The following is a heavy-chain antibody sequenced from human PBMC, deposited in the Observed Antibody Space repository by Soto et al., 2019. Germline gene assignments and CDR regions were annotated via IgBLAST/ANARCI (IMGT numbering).Heavy chain of an antibody. V-gene: IGHV4-61*01. Sequence: PSETLSLTCTVSGGSVSSGSYYWSWIRQPPGKGLEWIGYIYYSGSTNYNPSLKSRVTISVDTSKNQFSLKLSSVTAANTAVYYWAGGKYSSTAVVDYWGQGTLVTVSS. CDR2: IYYSGST. D-gene: IGHD6-13*01. CDR3: AGGKYSSTAVVDY. CDR1: GGSVSSGSYY. J-gene: IGHJ4*02.